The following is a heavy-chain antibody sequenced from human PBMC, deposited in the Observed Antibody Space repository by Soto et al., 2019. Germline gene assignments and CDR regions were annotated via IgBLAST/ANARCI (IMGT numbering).Heavy chain of an antibody. Sequence: SETLFLTCTVSGDSISRGYYWTWLRQHPGKGLQWIGYISYSGSSYYNPSLKSRVSISADTSKNQFSLKLTSVTAADTAMYYCARHRDPHRSSGYYSGSSWFDPWGQGTLVTVSS. CDR1: GDSISRGYY. J-gene: IGHJ5*02. V-gene: IGHV4-31*03. D-gene: IGHD3-22*01. CDR3: ARHRDPHRSSGYYSGSSWFDP. CDR2: ISYSGSS.